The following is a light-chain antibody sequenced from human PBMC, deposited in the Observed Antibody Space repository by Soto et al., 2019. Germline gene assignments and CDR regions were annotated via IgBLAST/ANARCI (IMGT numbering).Light chain of an antibody. CDR3: QQYGSSPWT. J-gene: IGKJ1*01. CDR2: GAS. CDR1: QSVSSSY. V-gene: IGKV3-20*01. Sequence: EIVLTQSPGTLSLSPGERATLSCRASQSVSSSYLAWYHQNPGQAPRLLIYGASSRATGIPDRFSGSGSGTDFALTISRLEPEDFAVYYCQQYGSSPWTFGQGTKVEIK.